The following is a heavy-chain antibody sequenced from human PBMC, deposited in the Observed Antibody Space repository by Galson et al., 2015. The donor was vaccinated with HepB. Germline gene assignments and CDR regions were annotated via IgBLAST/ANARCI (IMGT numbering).Heavy chain of an antibody. CDR2: IIPIFGTA. CDR3: ARTPMVAATHYFDY. CDR1: GGTFSSSA. V-gene: IGHV1-69*13. J-gene: IGHJ4*02. Sequence: SVKVSCKASGGTFSSSAISWVRQAPGQGLEWMGGIIPIFGTANYAQKFQGRVTITADESTSTAYMELSSLRSEDTAVYYCARTPMVAATHYFDYWGQGTLVTVSS. D-gene: IGHD2-15*01.